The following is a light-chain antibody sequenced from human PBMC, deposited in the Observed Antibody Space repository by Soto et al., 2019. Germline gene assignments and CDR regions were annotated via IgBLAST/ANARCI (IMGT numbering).Light chain of an antibody. CDR3: QQYGSSPGT. CDR2: GAS. CDR1: QSVSSSY. Sequence: ILFTLSPGTLTLPPAERATLSCRATQSVSSSYLAWYQQKPGQAPRLLIYGASSRETGIPERFSSSGAGTVFTRTISRLEPEDSAVYFCQQYGSSPGTFGQGTKVDIK. J-gene: IGKJ1*01. V-gene: IGKV3-20*01.